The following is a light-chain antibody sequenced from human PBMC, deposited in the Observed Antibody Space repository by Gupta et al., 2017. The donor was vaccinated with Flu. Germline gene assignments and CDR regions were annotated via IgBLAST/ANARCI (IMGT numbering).Light chain of an antibody. V-gene: IGKV3-15*01. CDR3: QQYDTWPPWT. J-gene: IGKJ1*01. CDR2: DAY. CDR1: QSISSK. Sequence: EIVMTPSPATLPVSPGERATLSCRARQSISSKIAWYQQKPGQAPRLLMYDAYTRPTGVPVRFSGGVSGTEFTLTINSLQSEDFAVYYCQQYDTWPPWTLGQGTKVEIK.